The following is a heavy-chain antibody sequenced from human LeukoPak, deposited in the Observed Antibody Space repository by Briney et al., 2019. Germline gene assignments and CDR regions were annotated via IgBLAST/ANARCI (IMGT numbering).Heavy chain of an antibody. J-gene: IGHJ4*02. CDR1: GFTFSTYN. Sequence: GGSLRLSCAASGFTFSTYNMNCVRQAPGKGLEWVSSIGSSRFYISYADSVRGRFTISRDNAKNSLYLQMNSLRPEDTAVYYCARIYYSDSGGFYSDYWGQGTLVTVSS. V-gene: IGHV3-21*01. D-gene: IGHD3-10*01. CDR2: IGSSRFYI. CDR3: ARIYYSDSGGFYSDY.